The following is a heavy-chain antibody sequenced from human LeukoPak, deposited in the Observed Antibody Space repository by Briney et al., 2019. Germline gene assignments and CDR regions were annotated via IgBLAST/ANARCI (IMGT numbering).Heavy chain of an antibody. D-gene: IGHD6-13*01. J-gene: IGHJ4*02. Sequence: GGSLRLSCAASGFTFSDYYMGWIRQAPGEGLEWVSYISSSGGTIYYADSVKGRFTISRDNAKNSLYLQMNSVRAEDTAVYYCARGYSSSWNHYFDYWAREPWSPSPQ. V-gene: IGHV3-11*01. CDR3: ARGYSSSWNHYFDY. CDR2: ISSSGGTI. CDR1: GFTFSDYY.